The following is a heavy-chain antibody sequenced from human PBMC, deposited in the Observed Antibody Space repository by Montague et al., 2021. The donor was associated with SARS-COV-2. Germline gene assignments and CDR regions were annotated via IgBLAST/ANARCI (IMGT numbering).Heavy chain of an antibody. Sequence: TLSLTCTVSGDSVSSEIYYWSWIRQPAGKGLEWIGRIYTSGSTNYNPSLRSRVTISVDTSKNHFSLRLSSVTAADTAVYYCARVGGNHYRAFDYWGQGTLVTVSS. CDR1: GDSVSSEIYY. V-gene: IGHV4-61*02. J-gene: IGHJ4*02. CDR3: ARVGGNHYRAFDY. D-gene: IGHD1-26*01. CDR2: IYTSGST.